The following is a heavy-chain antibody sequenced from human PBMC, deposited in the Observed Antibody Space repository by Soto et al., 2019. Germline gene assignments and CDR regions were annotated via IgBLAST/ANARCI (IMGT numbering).Heavy chain of an antibody. J-gene: IGHJ4*02. CDR2: ISSNGGST. CDR1: GFTFSSYA. D-gene: IGHD2-2*01. V-gene: IGHV3-64*01. CDR3: ARVALSCSSTSCYYNY. Sequence: GGSLRLSCAASGFTFSSYAMHWVRQAPGKGLEYVSAISSNGGSTYYANSVKGRFTISRDNSKNTLYLQMGSLRAEDMAVYYCARVALSCSSTSCYYNYWGQGTLVTVSS.